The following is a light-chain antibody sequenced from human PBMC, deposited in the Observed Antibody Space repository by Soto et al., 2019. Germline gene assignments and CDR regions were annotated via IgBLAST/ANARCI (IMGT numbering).Light chain of an antibody. CDR2: EVS. V-gene: IGLV2-14*01. J-gene: IGLJ1*01. Sequence: QSALTQPASVSGSPGQSITISCTGTSSDVGGYNYVSWYQQHPGKDPKLMIYEVSNRPSGVSNRFSVSKSGNTASLTISGLQAVDEADYYCSSYTSSSTLVFGTGTKLTVL. CDR3: SSYTSSSTLV. CDR1: SSDVGGYNY.